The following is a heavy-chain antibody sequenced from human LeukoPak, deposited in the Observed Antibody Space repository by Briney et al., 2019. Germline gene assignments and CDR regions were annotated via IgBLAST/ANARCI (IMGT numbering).Heavy chain of an antibody. Sequence: SETLSLTCIVSGGSISSYYWSWIRQPPGKGLEWIGYISYSGYTNYNPSLKSRVTISVDTSKNQFSPKLSSVAAADTAVYYCARHLDYYGSGTYEFWGQGTLVTVSS. V-gene: IGHV4-59*08. J-gene: IGHJ4*02. D-gene: IGHD3-10*01. CDR1: GGSISSYY. CDR3: ARHLDYYGSGTYEF. CDR2: ISYSGYT.